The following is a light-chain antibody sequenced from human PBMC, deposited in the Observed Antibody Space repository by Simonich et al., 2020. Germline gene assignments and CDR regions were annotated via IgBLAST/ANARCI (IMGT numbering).Light chain of an antibody. Sequence: DIQLTQSPSFLSASVGDRFTITCRASQGISSYVAWYQQKPGKAPKLLIYAASTLQSGVPSRFSGSGSGTEFTLTISSLQPEDFATYYCQQLNSYPLTFGGGTKVEIK. J-gene: IGKJ4*01. CDR1: QGISSY. CDR2: AAS. V-gene: IGKV1-9*01. CDR3: QQLNSYPLT.